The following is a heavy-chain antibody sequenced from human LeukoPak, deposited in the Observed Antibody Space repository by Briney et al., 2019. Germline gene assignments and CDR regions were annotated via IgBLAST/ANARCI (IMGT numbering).Heavy chain of an antibody. V-gene: IGHV4-4*02. D-gene: IGHD1-26*01. J-gene: IGHJ4*02. CDR1: GGSISSVNW. Sequence: PSETLSLTCAVSGGSISSVNWWSWVRQPPGKGLEWIGDTHHSGVTNYNASLKSRVTISVDKSKNQLSLELTSVTAADTAVYYCARGGDSGAYRRFDNWGQGTLVSVSS. CDR2: THHSGVT. CDR3: ARGGDSGAYRRFDN.